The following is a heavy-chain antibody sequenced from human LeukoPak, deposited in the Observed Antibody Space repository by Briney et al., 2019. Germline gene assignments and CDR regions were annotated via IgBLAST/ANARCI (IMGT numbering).Heavy chain of an antibody. J-gene: IGHJ4*02. CDR1: GGSISSSSYH. D-gene: IGHD2-21*01. Sequence: SETLSLTCSVSGGSISSSSYHWGWIRQPPGKGLEWIGYIYYSGSTNYNPSLKSRVTISVDTSKKQFSLKLTSVTAADTAVYYCARDNGGARWLVDWGQGTLVTVSS. V-gene: IGHV4-61*01. CDR2: IYYSGST. CDR3: ARDNGGARWLVD.